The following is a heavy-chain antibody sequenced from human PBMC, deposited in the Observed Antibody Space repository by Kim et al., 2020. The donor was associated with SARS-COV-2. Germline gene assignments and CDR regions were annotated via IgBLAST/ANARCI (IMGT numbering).Heavy chain of an antibody. V-gene: IGHV4-34*01. CDR3: ARGRSAYYYDSSGYSTPTYYFDY. Sequence: SETLSLTCAVYGGSFSGYYWSWIRQPPGKGLEWIGEINHSGSTNYNPSLKSRVTISVDTSKNQFSLKLSSVTAADTAVYYCARGRSAYYYDSSGYSTPTYYFDYWGQGTLVTVSS. CDR1: GGSFSGYY. J-gene: IGHJ4*02. CDR2: INHSGST. D-gene: IGHD3-22*01.